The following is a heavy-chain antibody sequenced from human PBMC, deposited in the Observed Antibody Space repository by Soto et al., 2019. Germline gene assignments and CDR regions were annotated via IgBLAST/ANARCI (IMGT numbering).Heavy chain of an antibody. CDR2: IKSKADGTTT. J-gene: IGHJ5*02. V-gene: IGHV3-15*07. CDR1: GFTFSNAW. Sequence: EVQLVESGGGLVKPGGSLRLSCVASGFTFSNAWMNWVRQTPGKGLEWVGRIKSKADGTTTNYAAPVKDRFTISRDDSTNTLYLQMNSLKTEDAAVYYCATGYYGSGTYSSWGQGTLVTVSS. CDR3: ATGYYGSGTYSS. D-gene: IGHD3-10*01.